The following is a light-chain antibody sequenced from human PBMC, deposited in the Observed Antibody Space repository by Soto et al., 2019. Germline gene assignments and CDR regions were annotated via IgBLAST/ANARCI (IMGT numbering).Light chain of an antibody. V-gene: IGKV1-39*01. J-gene: IGKJ1*01. CDR1: QNIVNY. Sequence: DIQMTQSPSSLSGSVGDRVTISCRASQNIVNYLHWYQPKPGTAPRLLISSASTVRSGVPQRFSGSGSGRDFTLTISSLRPEDIGTYFCQQNYSIPWTFAPGTRVEI. CDR2: SAS. CDR3: QQNYSIPWT.